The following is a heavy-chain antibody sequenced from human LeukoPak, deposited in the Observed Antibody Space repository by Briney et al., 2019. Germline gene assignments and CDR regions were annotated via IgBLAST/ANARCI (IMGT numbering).Heavy chain of an antibody. Sequence: GGSLRLSCAASEFKLSSYAMSWVRQAPGKGLEWVSGISDSGDKTYYAASVKGRFTISRDNSKNTLYLQMNSLRTDDSAVYYCAKVHSRGWYFVYLGQGTLVALSS. CDR2: ISDSGDKT. J-gene: IGHJ4*02. V-gene: IGHV3-23*01. CDR1: EFKLSSYA. D-gene: IGHD6-19*01. CDR3: AKVHSRGWYFVY.